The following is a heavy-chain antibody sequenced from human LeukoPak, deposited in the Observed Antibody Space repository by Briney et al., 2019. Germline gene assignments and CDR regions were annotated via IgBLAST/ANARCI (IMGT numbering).Heavy chain of an antibody. CDR3: ARDWFQDAFDI. V-gene: IGHV3-48*03. J-gene: IGHJ3*02. CDR1: GFTFSSYE. CDR2: ISSSGSTI. Sequence: GGSLRLSCAASGFTFSSYEMSWVRQAPGKGLEWVSYISSSGSTIYYADSVKGRFTISRDNAKNSLYLQMNSLRAEDTAVYYCARDWFQDAFDIWGQGTMVTVSS. D-gene: IGHD3-10*01.